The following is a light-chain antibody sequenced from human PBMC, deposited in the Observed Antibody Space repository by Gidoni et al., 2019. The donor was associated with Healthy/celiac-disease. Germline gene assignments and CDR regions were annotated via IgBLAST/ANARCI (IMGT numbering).Light chain of an antibody. CDR3: QQYDNLPPQLT. CDR1: QDISNY. Sequence: DIQMTQSTSTLSASVGDRVTITCQASQDISNYLNWYQQKPGKAPKLLIYDASNLETGVPSRFSVSGSGTDFTFTISSLQPEDIATYYCQQYDNLPPQLTFGGGTKVEIK. CDR2: DAS. J-gene: IGKJ4*01. V-gene: IGKV1-33*01.